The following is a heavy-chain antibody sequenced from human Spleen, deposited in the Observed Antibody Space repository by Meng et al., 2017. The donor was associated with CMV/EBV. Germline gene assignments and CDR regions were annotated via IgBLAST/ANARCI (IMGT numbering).Heavy chain of an antibody. Sequence: KASGYSFYVYYIHWLRQAPGQGLEWMGWLNPDSGATHYAMKFQNRVTMTRDSSITTAYMELSRLQSDDTAVYYCARGYGGNSFYFDYWGPGTLVTVSS. J-gene: IGHJ4*02. V-gene: IGHV1-2*02. CDR2: LNPDSGAT. D-gene: IGHD4-23*01. CDR3: ARGYGGNSFYFDY. CDR1: GYSFYVYY.